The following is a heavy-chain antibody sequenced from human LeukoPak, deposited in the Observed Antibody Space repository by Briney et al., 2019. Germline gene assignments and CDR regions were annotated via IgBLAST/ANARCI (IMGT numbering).Heavy chain of an antibody. J-gene: IGHJ3*02. D-gene: IGHD3-22*01. CDR2: INQDGSEK. Sequence: VQPGGSLRLSCAASGFIFSSYWMSWVRRAPGKGLEWVANINQDGSEKYYVDSVKGRFTISRDNAKNSLYLQMNSLRAEDTAVYYCAREGGYYDSHGHYQAYDAFDIWGQGTVVTVSS. V-gene: IGHV3-7*05. CDR1: GFIFSSYW. CDR3: AREGGYYDSHGHYQAYDAFDI.